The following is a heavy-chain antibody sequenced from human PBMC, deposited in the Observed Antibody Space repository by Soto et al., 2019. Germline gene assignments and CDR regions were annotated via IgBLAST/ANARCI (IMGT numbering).Heavy chain of an antibody. CDR1: GLTFRSYW. D-gene: IGHD2-21*01. Sequence: GESLKISCAASGLTFRSYWMHWVRQAPGKGLAWLASISYDGRNKYYADSVKGRFTISRDNSKNTLSLQINSLGAEDTAVYYCSRGIKGGLDAWGPGTLVTVSS. V-gene: IGHV3-30*03. CDR3: SRGIKGGLDA. CDR2: ISYDGRNK. J-gene: IGHJ5*02.